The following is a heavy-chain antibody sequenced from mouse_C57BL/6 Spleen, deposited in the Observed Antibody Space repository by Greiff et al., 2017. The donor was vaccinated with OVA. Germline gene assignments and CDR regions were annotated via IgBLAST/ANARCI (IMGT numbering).Heavy chain of an antibody. CDR3: ARKRTGTLGYFDV. J-gene: IGHJ1*03. CDR2: INPSTGGT. V-gene: IGHV1-42*01. D-gene: IGHD4-1*01. CDR1: GYSFTGYY. Sequence: EVKLMESGPELVKPGASVKISCKASGYSFTGYYMNWVKQSPEKSLEWIGEINPSTGGTTYNQKFKAKATLTVDKSSSTAYMQLKSLTSADSAVDDCARKRTGTLGYFDVWGTGTTVTVSS.